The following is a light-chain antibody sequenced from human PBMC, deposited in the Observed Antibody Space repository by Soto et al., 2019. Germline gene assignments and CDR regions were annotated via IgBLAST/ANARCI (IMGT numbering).Light chain of an antibody. CDR1: SSNIGSFT. CDR3: SAWDDGLNGVA. CDR2: YND. V-gene: IGLV1-44*01. Sequence: QSVLTQPPSVSGTPGQRVTISCSGSSSNIGSFTVHWYQQLPGTAPKLLIYYNDLRPSGVPDRFSGSRSGTSASLAISGLQAEDEADYYCSAWDDGLNGVAFGGGTKLTVL. J-gene: IGLJ3*02.